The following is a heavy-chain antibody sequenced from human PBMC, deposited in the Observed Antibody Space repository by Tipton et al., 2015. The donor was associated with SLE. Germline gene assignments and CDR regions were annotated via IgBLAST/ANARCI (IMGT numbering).Heavy chain of an antibody. J-gene: IGHJ6*03. D-gene: IGHD4-17*01. CDR2: INPHSGGT. CDR1: GYTFTGYY. CDR3: AKEATTMTTSDYMDV. Sequence: QLVQSGAEVKKPGASVKVSCKASGYTFTGYYIHWVRQAPGQGLEWVGWINPHSGGTNLAQKFQGRVSMTRDTSITTAYIEITRLTSDDTAIYYCAKEATTMTTSDYMDVWGKGTKVTVSS. V-gene: IGHV1-2*02.